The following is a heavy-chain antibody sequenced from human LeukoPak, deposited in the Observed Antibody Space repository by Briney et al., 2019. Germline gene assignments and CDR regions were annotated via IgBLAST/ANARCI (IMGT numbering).Heavy chain of an antibody. J-gene: IGHJ2*01. CDR3: ARDFSSPATPWYFDF. Sequence: GSLRLSCAASGFTFSSFEMHWVRQAPGKGLEWVSYISSSGSTIYYADSVKGRFTVSRDNAQNSLYLQINSLRAEDTAIYYCARDFSSPATPWYFDFWGRGTLVTVSS. V-gene: IGHV3-48*03. CDR2: ISSSGSTI. D-gene: IGHD6-25*01. CDR1: GFTFSSFE.